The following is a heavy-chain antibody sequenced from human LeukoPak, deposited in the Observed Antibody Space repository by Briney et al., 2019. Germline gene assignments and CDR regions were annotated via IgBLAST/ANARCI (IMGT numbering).Heavy chain of an antibody. J-gene: IGHJ4*02. CDR1: GFTFSSYA. Sequence: GGSLRLSCAASGFTFSSYAMHWVRQAPGKGLEWVAVISYDGSNKYYADSVKGRFTISRDNSKNTLYLQMNSLRAEDTAVYYCARAHYDSSGNWGQGTLVTVSS. V-gene: IGHV3-30-3*01. CDR3: ARAHYDSSGN. D-gene: IGHD3-22*01. CDR2: ISYDGSNK.